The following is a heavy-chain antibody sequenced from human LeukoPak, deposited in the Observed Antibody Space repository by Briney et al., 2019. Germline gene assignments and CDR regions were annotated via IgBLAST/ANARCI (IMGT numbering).Heavy chain of an antibody. V-gene: IGHV4-34*01. Sequence: PSETLSLTCAVYGGSFSGYYWSWIRQPPGKGLEWIGEINHSGSTNYNPSLKCRVTISVDTSKNQFSLKLSSVTAADTAVYYCARAGYSITTIDAFDIWGQGTMVTVSS. J-gene: IGHJ3*02. CDR2: INHSGST. CDR1: GGSFSGYY. D-gene: IGHD6-13*01. CDR3: ARAGYSITTIDAFDI.